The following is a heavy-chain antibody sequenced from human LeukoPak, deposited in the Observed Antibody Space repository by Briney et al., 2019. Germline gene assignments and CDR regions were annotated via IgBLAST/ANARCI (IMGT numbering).Heavy chain of an antibody. CDR2: ISPYNGNT. V-gene: IGHV1-18*01. CDR1: GYTFNTYG. J-gene: IGHJ4*02. D-gene: IGHD3-10*01. CDR3: ARDPSGRPFHYFDY. Sequence: GASVKVSCKPSGYTFNTYGITWVRQAPGQGLEWMGWISPYNGNTNYAQKFQGRVTMTRDTSISTAYMELSRLRSDDTAVYYCARDPSGRPFHYFDYWGQGTLVTVSS.